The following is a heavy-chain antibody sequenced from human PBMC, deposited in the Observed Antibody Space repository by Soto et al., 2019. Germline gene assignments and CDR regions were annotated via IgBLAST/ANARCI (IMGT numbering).Heavy chain of an antibody. V-gene: IGHV3-30-3*01. J-gene: IGHJ6*02. CDR3: PRDAGSGWGYYYYGMDV. D-gene: IGHD6-19*01. CDR1: GFTFSSYA. CDR2: ISYDGSNK. Sequence: QVQLVESGGGVVQPGRSLRLSCAASGFTFSSYAMHWVRQAPGKGLEWVAVISYDGSNKYYADSVKGRFTISRDNSKNTLYLQMNSLRAEDTAVYYCPRDAGSGWGYYYYGMDVWGQGTTVTVSS.